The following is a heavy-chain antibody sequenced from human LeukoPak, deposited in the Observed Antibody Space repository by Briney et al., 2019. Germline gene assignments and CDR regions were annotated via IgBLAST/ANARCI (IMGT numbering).Heavy chain of an antibody. Sequence: SSETLSLTCTVSGGSTSSYYWSWIRQPPGKGLEWIGYIYYSGSTNYNPSLKSRVTISVDTSKNQFSLKLSSVTAADTAVYYCARGSGSYLDYWGQGTLVTVSS. V-gene: IGHV4-59*12. CDR3: ARGSGSYLDY. J-gene: IGHJ4*02. D-gene: IGHD1-26*01. CDR1: GGSTSSYY. CDR2: IYYSGST.